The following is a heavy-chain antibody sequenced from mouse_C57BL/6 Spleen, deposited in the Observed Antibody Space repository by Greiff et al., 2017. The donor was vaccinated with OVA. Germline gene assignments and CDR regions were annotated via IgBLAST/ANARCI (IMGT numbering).Heavy chain of an antibody. D-gene: IGHD2-4*01. CDR2: IDPSDSYT. Sequence: QVQLKQPGAELVRPGTSVKLSCKASGYTFTSYWMHWVKQRPGQGLEWIGVIDPSDSYTNYNQKFKGKATLTVDTSSSTAYMQLSSLTSEDSAVYYCARSRGLRRDYAMDYWGQGTSVTVSS. V-gene: IGHV1-59*01. CDR1: GYTFTSYW. CDR3: ARSRGLRRDYAMDY. J-gene: IGHJ4*01.